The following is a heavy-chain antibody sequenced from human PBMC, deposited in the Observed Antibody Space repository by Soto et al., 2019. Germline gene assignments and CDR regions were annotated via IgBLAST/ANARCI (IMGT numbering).Heavy chain of an antibody. Sequence: SGGSLRLSCAASGFTFSNYAMSWVRQAPGKGLEWVSVISAGAYNTYYADSVQGRFTISRDNSKNTLFLQMNSLRAEDTAVYYCEKEVLGVVAGSRIDPWGQGP. J-gene: IGHJ5*02. CDR2: ISAGAYNT. D-gene: IGHD2-15*01. V-gene: IGHV3-23*01. CDR1: GFTFSNYA. CDR3: EKEVLGVVAGSRIDP.